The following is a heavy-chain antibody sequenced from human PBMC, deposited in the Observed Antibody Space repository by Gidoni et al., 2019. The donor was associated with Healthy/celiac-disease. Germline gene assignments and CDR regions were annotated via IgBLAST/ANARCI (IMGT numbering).Heavy chain of an antibody. CDR3: ARDTGVVVAAFPRSEGYGMDV. CDR2: IYYSGST. V-gene: IGHV4-31*03. J-gene: IGHJ6*02. CDR1: GCSISSGCYS. Sequence: QVQLPESGPGLVKPSQTLSLTCPVSGCSISSGCYSWSWIRQHPGKGLEWIGYIYYSGSTYYNPSLKSRVTISVDTSKNQFSLKLSSVTAADTAVYYCARDTGVVVAAFPRSEGYGMDVWGQGSTVTVSS. D-gene: IGHD2-15*01.